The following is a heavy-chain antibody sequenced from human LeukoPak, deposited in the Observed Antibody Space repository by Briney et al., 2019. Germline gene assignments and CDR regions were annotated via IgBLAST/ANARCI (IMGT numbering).Heavy chain of an antibody. V-gene: IGHV3-21*01. D-gene: IGHD5-18*01. CDR2: ISSSSSYI. Sequence: GGSLRLSCAASGFTFSSYSMNWVRQAPGKGLEWVSSISSSSSYIYYADSVKGRFTVSRDNAKNSLYLQMNSLRAEDTAVYYCARDLGAYSYGYDDAFDIWGQGTMVTVSS. J-gene: IGHJ3*02. CDR3: ARDLGAYSYGYDDAFDI. CDR1: GFTFSSYS.